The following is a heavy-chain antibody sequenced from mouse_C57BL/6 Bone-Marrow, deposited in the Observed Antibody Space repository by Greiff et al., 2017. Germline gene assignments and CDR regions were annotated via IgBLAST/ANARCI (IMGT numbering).Heavy chain of an antibody. CDR1: GYSFTSYY. V-gene: IGHV1-66*01. CDR3: ARSMGDYEAWFAY. D-gene: IGHD2-4*01. Sequence: QVQLKESGPELVKPGASVKISCKASGYSFTSYYIHWVKQRPGQGLEWIGWIYPGSGNTKYNEKFKGKATLTADTSSSTAYMQLSSLTSEDSAVYYCARSMGDYEAWFAYWGQGTLVTVSA. J-gene: IGHJ3*01. CDR2: IYPGSGNT.